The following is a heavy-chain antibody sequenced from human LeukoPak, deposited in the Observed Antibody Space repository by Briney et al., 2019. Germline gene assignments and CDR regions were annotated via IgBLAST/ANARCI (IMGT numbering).Heavy chain of an antibody. D-gene: IGHD3-22*01. Sequence: GGSLRLSCAASGFTFSSYSMNWVRQAPGKGLEWVSYISSSSGTILYADSVKGRFTISRDNSKNTLYLQMSSLRAEDTAVYYCARAAYDNNGYLTLWGQGTLVTVSS. CDR1: GFTFSSYS. V-gene: IGHV3-48*01. CDR2: ISSSSGTI. J-gene: IGHJ4*02. CDR3: ARAAYDNNGYLTL.